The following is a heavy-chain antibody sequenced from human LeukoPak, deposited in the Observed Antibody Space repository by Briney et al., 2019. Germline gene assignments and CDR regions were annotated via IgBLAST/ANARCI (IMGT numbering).Heavy chain of an antibody. D-gene: IGHD4-17*01. CDR2: INSDGSST. V-gene: IGHV3-74*01. CDR3: ARADYGDYYPDY. Sequence: GRSLRLSCAASGFTFSSYWMHWVRQAPGKGLVWVSRINSDGSSTSYADSVKGRFTISRDNAKNSLYLQMNSLRAEDTAVYYCARADYGDYYPDYWGQGTLVTVSS. J-gene: IGHJ4*02. CDR1: GFTFSSYW.